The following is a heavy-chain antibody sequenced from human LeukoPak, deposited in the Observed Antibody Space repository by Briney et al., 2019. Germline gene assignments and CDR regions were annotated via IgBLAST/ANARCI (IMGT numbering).Heavy chain of an antibody. CDR2: ISTYNGNT. D-gene: IGHD3-16*02. CDR3: ARADTVRLGELSHFDY. Sequence: ASVKVSCKASGYTFNSYGISWVRQAPGQGLEWMGWISTYNGNTKNAQKLQGRVTMTTDTSTSTAYMELRTLRSDDTAVYYCARADTVRLGELSHFDYWGQGTLVTVSS. V-gene: IGHV1-18*01. CDR1: GYTFNSYG. J-gene: IGHJ4*02.